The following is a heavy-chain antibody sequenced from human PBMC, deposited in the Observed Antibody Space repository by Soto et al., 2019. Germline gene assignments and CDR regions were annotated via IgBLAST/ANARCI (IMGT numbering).Heavy chain of an antibody. V-gene: IGHV4-39*01. CDR1: GGSISSSSYY. Sequence: SETLSLTCTVSGGSISSSSYYWGWIRQPPGKGLEWIGSIYYSGSTYYNPSLKSRVTISVDTSKNQFSLKLSSVTAADTAVYYCAAREEEQLVRGFDYWGQGTLVTVSS. J-gene: IGHJ4*02. CDR3: AAREEEQLVRGFDY. CDR2: IYYSGST. D-gene: IGHD6-13*01.